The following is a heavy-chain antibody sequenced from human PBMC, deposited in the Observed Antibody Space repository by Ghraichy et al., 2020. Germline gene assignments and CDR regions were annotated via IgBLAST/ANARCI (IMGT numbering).Heavy chain of an antibody. J-gene: IGHJ1*01. CDR1: GYTFTSYG. CDR3: ARVRDSSGYYFYFQH. Sequence: ASVKVSCKASGYTFTSYGISWVRQAPGQGLEWMGWISAYNGNTNYAQKLQGRVTMTTDTSTSTAYMELRSLRSDDTAVYYCARVRDSSGYYFYFQHWGQGTLVTVSS. CDR2: ISAYNGNT. V-gene: IGHV1-18*04. D-gene: IGHD3-22*01.